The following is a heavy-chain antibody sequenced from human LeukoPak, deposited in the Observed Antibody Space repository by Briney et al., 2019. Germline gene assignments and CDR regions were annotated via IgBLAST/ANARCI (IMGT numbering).Heavy chain of an antibody. CDR2: IIAIFGTA. D-gene: IGHD2-2*01. Sequence: ASVKVSCKASGVAFSSYAISSVRQAPGHPLGWMGGIIAIFGTANYAQKFQGRVTITADESTSTAYMELGSLRSEDTVVYYCARAQAAMGSWWFDPWGQGTLVTVSS. J-gene: IGHJ5*02. CDR3: ARAQAAMGSWWFDP. V-gene: IGHV1-69*13. CDR1: GVAFSSYA.